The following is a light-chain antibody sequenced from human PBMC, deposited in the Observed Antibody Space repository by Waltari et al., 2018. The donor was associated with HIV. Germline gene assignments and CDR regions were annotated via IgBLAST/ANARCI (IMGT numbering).Light chain of an antibody. CDR3: QVWHSNSDHVV. J-gene: IGLJ2*01. Sequence: SYVLTQPPSVSVAPGQTVRITCEGNNIGSQSVHWYQQRPGQAPALVVHDDSDRPSGIPERFSGSNSGNTATLTISRVEAGDEADYYCQVWHSNSDHVVFGGGTKLTVL. V-gene: IGLV3-21*02. CDR1: NIGSQS. CDR2: DDS.